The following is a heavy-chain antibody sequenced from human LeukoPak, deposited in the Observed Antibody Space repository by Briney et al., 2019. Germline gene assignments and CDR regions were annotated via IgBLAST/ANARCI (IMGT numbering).Heavy chain of an antibody. CDR2: IYSGGST. J-gene: IGHJ4*02. V-gene: IGHV3-66*01. CDR3: ARSNYYDSSGYYNFDY. Sequence: GGSLRLSCAASGFTFSSYCMNWVRQAPGKGLEWVSVIYSGGSTYYADSVKGRFTISRDNSKNTLYLQMNSLRAEDTAVYYCARSNYYDSSGYYNFDYWGQGTLVTVSS. D-gene: IGHD3-22*01. CDR1: GFTFSSYC.